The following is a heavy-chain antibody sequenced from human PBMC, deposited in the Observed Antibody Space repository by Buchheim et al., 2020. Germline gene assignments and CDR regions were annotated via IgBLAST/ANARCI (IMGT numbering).Heavy chain of an antibody. CDR3: ARGDKLYYDFWSGNTDYYYYGMDV. CDR2: ISYDGSNK. CDR1: GFTFSSYA. D-gene: IGHD3-3*01. V-gene: IGHV3-30-3*01. Sequence: QVQLVESGGGVVQPGRSLRLSCAASGFTFSSYAMHWVRQAPGKGLEWVAVISYDGSNKYYADSVKGRFTISRDNSKNTLYLQMNSLRAEDKAVYYCARGDKLYYDFWSGNTDYYYYGMDVWGQGTT. J-gene: IGHJ6*02.